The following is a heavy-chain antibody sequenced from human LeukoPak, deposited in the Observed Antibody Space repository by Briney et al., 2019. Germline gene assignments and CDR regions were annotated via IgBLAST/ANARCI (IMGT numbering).Heavy chain of an antibody. Sequence: SVKVSCKASGYTFTGYYMHWVRQAPGQGLEWMGWINPNSGGTNYAQKFQGRVTMTRDTSISTAYMELSRLRSDDTAVYYCARSRTNYGGNPAHWGQGTLVTVSS. CDR3: ARSRTNYGGNPAH. J-gene: IGHJ4*02. D-gene: IGHD4-23*01. CDR2: INPNSGGT. V-gene: IGHV1-2*02. CDR1: GYTFTGYY.